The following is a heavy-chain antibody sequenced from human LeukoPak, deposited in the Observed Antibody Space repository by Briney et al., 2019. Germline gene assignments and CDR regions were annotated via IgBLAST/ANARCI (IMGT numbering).Heavy chain of an antibody. CDR2: MSYSGGT. CDR1: GCSISSSNYY. Sequence: SETLCLSCAVSGCSISSSNYYWGWTRQPPGKGLEWFGSMSYSGGTSYNQSLRSRVTISVDTSKTQLSLKLNSVTAADTAVYHCAREVEYCDSRGYRPHAFDIWGQGTVVSVSS. D-gene: IGHD3-22*01. V-gene: IGHV4-39*02. J-gene: IGHJ3*02. CDR3: AREVEYCDSRGYRPHAFDI.